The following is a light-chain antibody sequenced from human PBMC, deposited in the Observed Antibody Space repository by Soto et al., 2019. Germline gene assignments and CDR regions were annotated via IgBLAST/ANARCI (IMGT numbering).Light chain of an antibody. CDR1: QSVSSK. CDR2: DAS. J-gene: IGKJ5*01. CDR3: QQRSNWPPIT. V-gene: IGKV3-11*01. Sequence: EIVLTQSPATLSVSPGERATLSCRASQSVSSKLAWYQQKPGQAPRLLIYDASTRATGIPARFSGSGSGTDFTLTISSLEPEDFAVYYCQQRSNWPPITFGQGTRLEIK.